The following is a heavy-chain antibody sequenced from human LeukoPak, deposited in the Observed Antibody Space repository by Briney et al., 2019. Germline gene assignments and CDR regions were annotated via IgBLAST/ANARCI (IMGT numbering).Heavy chain of an antibody. CDR2: IIPISGTT. J-gene: IGHJ5*02. Sequence: ASVKVSCKTSGGTFTSYAITWVRQAPGQGLEWMGKIIPISGTTNYAQKFQGRVTFTADESTSTAYMELSSLRSEDTALYYCTRKLRLGGNWFDPWGQGTLVTVSS. D-gene: IGHD1-26*01. CDR3: TRKLRLGGNWFDP. CDR1: GGTFTSYA. V-gene: IGHV1-69*13.